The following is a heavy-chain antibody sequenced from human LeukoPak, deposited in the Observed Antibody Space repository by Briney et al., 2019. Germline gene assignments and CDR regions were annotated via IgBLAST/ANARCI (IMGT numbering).Heavy chain of an antibody. V-gene: IGHV1-2*02. D-gene: IGHD5-18*01. Sequence: ASVKVSCKASGYTFTVYYMHWVRQAPGQGGEGMGWINPNTGDTNYTQKFQGRVTITRETSSSTAYMELSRLRSDDTAMYYCAKDQGRGYTYGLYYFDYWGQGTLVTVSS. CDR1: GYTFTVYY. J-gene: IGHJ4*02. CDR2: INPNTGDT. CDR3: AKDQGRGYTYGLYYFDY.